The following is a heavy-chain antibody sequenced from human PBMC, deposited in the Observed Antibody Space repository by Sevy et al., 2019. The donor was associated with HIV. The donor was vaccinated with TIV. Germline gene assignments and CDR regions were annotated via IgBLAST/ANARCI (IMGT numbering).Heavy chain of an antibody. V-gene: IGHV3-48*03. J-gene: IGHJ4*02. CDR2: ISNSGITI. CDR3: ARDLPPSATTVPHFDY. Sequence: GGSLRLSCTASGFTFSSYEMNWVRQAPGKGLEGVSYISNSGITIHYSDSVKGRFTISRDNAKNSLYLQMNSLRAEDTAVYYCARDLPPSATTVPHFDYWGRGTLVTVSS. CDR1: GFTFSSYE. D-gene: IGHD4-17*01.